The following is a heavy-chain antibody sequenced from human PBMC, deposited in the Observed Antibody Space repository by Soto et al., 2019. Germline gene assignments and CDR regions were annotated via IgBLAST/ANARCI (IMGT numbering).Heavy chain of an antibody. J-gene: IGHJ4*02. CDR3: ARDSGGYGNLDY. Sequence: SETLSLTCTVSGGSISSGGYYWSWIRQHPGKGLEWIGYIYYSGSTYYNPSLKSRVTTSVDTSKNQFSLNLSSVTAADTAVYYCARDSGGYGNLDYWGQGTLVTVSS. CDR1: GGSISSGGYY. V-gene: IGHV4-31*03. D-gene: IGHD2-15*01. CDR2: IYYSGST.